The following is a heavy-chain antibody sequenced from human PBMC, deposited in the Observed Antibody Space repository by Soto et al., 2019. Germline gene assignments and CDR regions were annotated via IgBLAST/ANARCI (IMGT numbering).Heavy chain of an antibody. J-gene: IGHJ4*01. D-gene: IGHD3-22*01. V-gene: IGHV3-23*01. CDR1: GFSFSSYA. CDR3: AKEPLITIIGVAPFDY. Sequence: PGSSLRLSCAASGFSFSSYAMSWVLQASGKGLEWVSTISGSGGTYYPDSVKGRFTISRDTSKNTLYLQMNSLRAEDTDVYYCAKEPLITIIGVAPFDYWGHGTLVTVSS. CDR2: ISGSGGT.